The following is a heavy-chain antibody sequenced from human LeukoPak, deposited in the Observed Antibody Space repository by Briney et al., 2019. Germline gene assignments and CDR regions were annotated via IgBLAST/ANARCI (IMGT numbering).Heavy chain of an antibody. Sequence: PGGSLRLSCAASGFTFSDSYMTWVRQAPGKGVEWVAYISGSGHDINYSDSVKGRFTTSRDNAKNSLYLQMSSLRVEDTAVYYCTRDPRHFDSCGQGTLVTVSS. V-gene: IGHV3-11*04. CDR2: ISGSGHDI. D-gene: IGHD6-6*01. J-gene: IGHJ5*01. CDR1: GFTFSDSY. CDR3: TRDPRHFDS.